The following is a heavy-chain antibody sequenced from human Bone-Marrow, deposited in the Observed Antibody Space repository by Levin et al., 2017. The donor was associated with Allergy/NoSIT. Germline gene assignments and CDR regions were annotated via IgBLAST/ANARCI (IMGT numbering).Heavy chain of an antibody. V-gene: IGHV3-74*03. CDR1: GFTFGDYW. D-gene: IGHD2-8*01. CDR2: IRSDGTET. J-gene: IGHJ1*01. CDR3: ATTAGGV. Sequence: GGSLRLSCVASGFTFGDYWMHWVRQSQGRGLEWLSRIRSDGTETTYADSVKGRFVISRDNTKDTLYLLMNSLRAEDTAVYYCATTAGGVWGQGTLVTVSS.